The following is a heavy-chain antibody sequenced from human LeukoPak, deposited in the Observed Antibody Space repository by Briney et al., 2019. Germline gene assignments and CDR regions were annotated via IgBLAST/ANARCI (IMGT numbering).Heavy chain of an antibody. CDR1: GFTFSSYA. CDR3: VKDLGQVWLFDY. V-gene: IGHV3-64D*09. J-gene: IGHJ4*02. Sequence: PWGSLRLSCSASGFTFSSYALHWVRQAPGKGLEDVSSISSNGDSTYYADSVKGRFTISRDNSKNTLYLQMSSLRAEDTAIYYCVKDLGQVWLFDYWGQGTLVTVSS. D-gene: IGHD5-18*01. CDR2: ISSNGDST.